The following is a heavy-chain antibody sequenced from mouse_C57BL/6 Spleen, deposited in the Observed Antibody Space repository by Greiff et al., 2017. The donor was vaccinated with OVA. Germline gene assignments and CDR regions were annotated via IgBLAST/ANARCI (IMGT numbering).Heavy chain of an antibody. Sequence: QVQLQQPGAELVKPGASVKLSCKASGYTFTSYWMQWVKQRPGQGLEWIGEIDPSDSYTNYNQKFKGKATLTVDTSSSTAYMQLSSLTSEDSAVYYCARGGNSNYVPFAYWGQGTLVTVSA. D-gene: IGHD2-5*01. CDR2: IDPSDSYT. CDR3: ARGGNSNYVPFAY. CDR1: GYTFTSYW. V-gene: IGHV1-50*01. J-gene: IGHJ3*01.